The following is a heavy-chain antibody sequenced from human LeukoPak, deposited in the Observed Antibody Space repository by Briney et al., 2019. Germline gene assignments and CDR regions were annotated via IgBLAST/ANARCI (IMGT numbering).Heavy chain of an antibody. CDR1: GGSISNYY. J-gene: IGHJ3*02. CDR2: IYYSGST. CDR3: AGRTLQYFDWLEDAFDI. Sequence: SETLSLTCTVSGGSISNYYWSWIRQPPGKGLEWIGYIYYSGSTNYNPSLKSRVTMSVDTSKNQFSLKLSSVTAADTAVYYCAGRTLQYFDWLEDAFDIWGQGTMVTVSS. V-gene: IGHV4-59*01. D-gene: IGHD3-9*01.